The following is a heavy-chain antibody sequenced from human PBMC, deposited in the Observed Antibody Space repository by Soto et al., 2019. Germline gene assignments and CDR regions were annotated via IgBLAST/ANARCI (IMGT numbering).Heavy chain of an antibody. CDR3: AKDGGGYNYGYVMLDKYYYGMDV. Sequence: QVHLVESGGGVVQPGRSLRLSCAASGFTFSTYAMHWVRQAPGKGLEWVAVISYDGTNKYYADSVRGRFTISRDNSKTTLFLQMNSLRAEDTAVYYCAKDGGGYNYGYVMLDKYYYGMDVWGQGTTVTVSS. CDR2: ISYDGTNK. V-gene: IGHV3-30-3*01. CDR1: GFTFSTYA. J-gene: IGHJ6*02. D-gene: IGHD5-18*01.